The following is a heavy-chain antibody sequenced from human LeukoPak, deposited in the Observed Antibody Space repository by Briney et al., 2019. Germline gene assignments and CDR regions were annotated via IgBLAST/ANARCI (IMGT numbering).Heavy chain of an antibody. D-gene: IGHD2-2*01. CDR1: GFTFSSYG. V-gene: IGHV3-30*02. CDR2: IRYDGSNK. Sequence: GGSLRLSCAASGFTFSSYGMHWVRQAPGKGLEWVAFIRYDGSNKYYADSVKGRFTISRDNSKNTLYRQMNSLRAEDTAVYYCAKDSGFYCSSTSCSDPDYWGQGTLVTVSS. J-gene: IGHJ4*02. CDR3: AKDSGFYCSSTSCSDPDY.